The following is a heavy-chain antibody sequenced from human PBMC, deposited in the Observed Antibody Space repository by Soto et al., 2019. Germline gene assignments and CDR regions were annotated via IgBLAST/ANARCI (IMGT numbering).Heavy chain of an antibody. Sequence: ASVKVSCNASGYGFTSYHMHWVRPAPGQGLEWMGMINPSGGSTSYAQKFLGRVTMTRDTSRTTVYMELSSLRSEDTAVYYCASPDNWWIDYWGQGTLVTVSS. V-gene: IGHV1-46*01. J-gene: IGHJ4*02. D-gene: IGHD1-20*01. CDR1: GYGFTSYH. CDR2: INPSGGST. CDR3: ASPDNWWIDY.